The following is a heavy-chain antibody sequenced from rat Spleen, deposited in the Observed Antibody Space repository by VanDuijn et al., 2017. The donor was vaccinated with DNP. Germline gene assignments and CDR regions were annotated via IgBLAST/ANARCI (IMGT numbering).Heavy chain of an antibody. V-gene: IGHV3-1*01. CDR2: ISYSGST. CDR1: GYSITSNY. Sequence: EVQLKESGPGLVKPSQSLSLTCSVTGYSITSNYWGWIRKFPGNKMEYIGHISYSGSTNYNPSLKSRFSITRDTSKNQFFLQLNSVTTEDTATYYWARWSRYFDYWGQGVMVTVSS. CDR3: ARWSRYFDY. J-gene: IGHJ2*01.